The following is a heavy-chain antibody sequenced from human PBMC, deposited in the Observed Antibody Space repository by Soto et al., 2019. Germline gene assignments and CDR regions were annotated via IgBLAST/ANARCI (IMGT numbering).Heavy chain of an antibody. CDR3: AKDDCSSTSCYAGFTYYYYGMDV. Sequence: GGSLRLSCAASGFTFSSYAMSWVRQAPGKGLEWVSAISGSGGSTYYADSVKGRFTISRDNSKNTLYLQMNSLRAEDTAVYYCAKDDCSSTSCYAGFTYYYYGMDVWGQGTTVTVSS. D-gene: IGHD2-2*01. J-gene: IGHJ6*02. V-gene: IGHV3-23*01. CDR2: ISGSGGST. CDR1: GFTFSSYA.